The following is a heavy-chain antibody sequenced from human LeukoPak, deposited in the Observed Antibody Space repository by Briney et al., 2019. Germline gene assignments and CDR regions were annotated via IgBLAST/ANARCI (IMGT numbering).Heavy chain of an antibody. J-gene: IGHJ6*02. D-gene: IGHD2-2*01. V-gene: IGHV3-7*01. CDR3: ARWSVHCSSTSCTGYGMDV. Sequence: GGSLRLSCAASGSTFSSYWMSWVRQAPGKGLEWVANIKQDGSEKYYVDSVKGRFTISRDNAKNSLYLQMNSLRAEDTAVYYCARWSVHCSSTSCTGYGMDVWGQGTTVTVSS. CDR1: GSTFSSYW. CDR2: IKQDGSEK.